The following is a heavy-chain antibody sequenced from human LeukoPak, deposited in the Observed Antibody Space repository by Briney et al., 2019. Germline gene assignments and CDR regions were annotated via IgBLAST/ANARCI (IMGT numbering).Heavy chain of an antibody. J-gene: IGHJ4*02. V-gene: IGHV4-61*02. CDR3: AREWSY. D-gene: IGHD3-3*01. CDR2: VNTSGII. Sequence: SQTLSLTCSVSGGSISSGSDFWSWIRQPAGKGLEWIGRVNTSGIIKYNPSLKSRVTISVDMSKNQFSLRLSSVTAADTAVYYCAREWSYWGQRTLVTVSS. CDR1: GGSISSGSDF.